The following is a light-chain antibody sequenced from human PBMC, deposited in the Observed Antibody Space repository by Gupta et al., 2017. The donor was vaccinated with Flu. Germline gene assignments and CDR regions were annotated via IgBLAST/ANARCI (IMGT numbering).Light chain of an antibody. Sequence: PSTLSAAVGDRVTITCRASQSISSWLAWYQQKPGKAPKLLIYKASSLESGVPSRFSGSGSGTEFTLTISSLQPDDFATYYCQQYNSYSYTFGQGTKLEIK. CDR2: KAS. CDR1: QSISSW. V-gene: IGKV1-5*03. CDR3: QQYNSYSYT. J-gene: IGKJ2*01.